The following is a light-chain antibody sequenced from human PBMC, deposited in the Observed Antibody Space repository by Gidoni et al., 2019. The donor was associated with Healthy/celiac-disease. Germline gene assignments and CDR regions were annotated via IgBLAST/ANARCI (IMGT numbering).Light chain of an antibody. J-gene: IGKJ1*01. Sequence: EIVLTQSPGTLSLSPGERATLSCRASQSVSSSYLAWYQQKPGQAPRHLIYGASIRATGIPNRFSGSWSGTVFTLTISRLEPEDFAVYYCQQYGSSRRTCGQGTKVEIK. CDR1: QSVSSSY. CDR3: QQYGSSRRT. V-gene: IGKV3-20*01. CDR2: GAS.